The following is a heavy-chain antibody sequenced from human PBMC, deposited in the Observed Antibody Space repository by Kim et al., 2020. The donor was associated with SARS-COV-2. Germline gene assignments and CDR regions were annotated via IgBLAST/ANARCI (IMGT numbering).Heavy chain of an antibody. V-gene: IGHV3-30*18. CDR3: AKDQADSGYYYYYGMDV. CDR2: ISYDGSNK. CDR1: GFTFSSYG. Sequence: GGSLRLSCAASGFTFSSYGMHWVRQAPGKGLEWVAVISYDGSNKYYADSVKGRFTISRDNSKNTLYLQMNSLRAEDTAVYYCAKDQADSGYYYYYGMDVWGQGTTVTVSS. J-gene: IGHJ6*02. D-gene: IGHD1-26*01.